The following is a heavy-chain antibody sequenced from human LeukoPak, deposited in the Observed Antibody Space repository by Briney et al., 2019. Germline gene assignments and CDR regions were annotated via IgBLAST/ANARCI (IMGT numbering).Heavy chain of an antibody. CDR3: AKGYDILTGYSGLFDY. CDR1: GFTFSIYA. CDR2: ISGSGGST. Sequence: GGSLRLSCATSGFTFSIYAMTWVRQAPGKGLEWVSTISGSGGSTYYADSVKGRFTISRDNSKNTLYLQMNSLRAEDTAVYYCAKGYDILTGYSGLFDYWGQGTLVTVSS. J-gene: IGHJ4*02. D-gene: IGHD3-9*01. V-gene: IGHV3-23*01.